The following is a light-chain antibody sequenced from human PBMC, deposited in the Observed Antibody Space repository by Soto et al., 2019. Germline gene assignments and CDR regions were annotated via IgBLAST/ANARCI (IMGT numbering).Light chain of an antibody. CDR1: QSVSSY. J-gene: IGKJ1*01. CDR2: DAS. V-gene: IGKV3-20*01. Sequence: PGERATLSCRASQSVSSYLAWYQQKPGQAPRLLIYDASNRATGIPARFSGSGSGTDFTLTISRLEPEDFAVYYCQQYGSSHPWTFGQGTKVDIK. CDR3: QQYGSSHPWT.